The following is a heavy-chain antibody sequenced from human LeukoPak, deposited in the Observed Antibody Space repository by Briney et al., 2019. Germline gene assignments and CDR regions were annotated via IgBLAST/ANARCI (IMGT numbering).Heavy chain of an antibody. D-gene: IGHD3-10*01. CDR2: IYYSGST. Sequence: SETLSLTCTVPGDSVNDYYWNWIQQPPGKGLEWIGYIYYSGSTDYNPSLKSRVTMSVDTSKNQFSLKLNSVTAADTAVYYCARGGARGSSAFDVWGQGTMVIVSA. J-gene: IGHJ3*01. CDR1: GDSVNDYY. CDR3: ARGGARGSSAFDV. V-gene: IGHV4-59*02.